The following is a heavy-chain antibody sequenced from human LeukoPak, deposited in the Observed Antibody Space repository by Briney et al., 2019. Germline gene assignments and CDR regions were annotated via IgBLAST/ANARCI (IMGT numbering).Heavy chain of an antibody. CDR1: GYTFTDYY. D-gene: IGHD3-22*01. V-gene: IGHV1-69-2*01. CDR2: VDPEDGET. Sequence: ASVKISCKVSGYTFTDYYRHWVQQAPGKGLEWMGLVDPEDGETIYAEKFQGRVTITADTSTDTAYMELSSLRFEDTAVYYCATLVVITARVAFDIWGQGTMVTVSS. J-gene: IGHJ3*02. CDR3: ATLVVITARVAFDI.